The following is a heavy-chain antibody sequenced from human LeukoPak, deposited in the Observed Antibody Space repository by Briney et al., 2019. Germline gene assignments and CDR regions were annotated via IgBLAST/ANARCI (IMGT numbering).Heavy chain of an antibody. Sequence: SETLSLTCTVSGVSVSSGGFYWTWIRQPPGKGLEWIGYIYYSGSTNYIPSLRSRLTISVDTSKNQFSLKLSSVTAADTAVYYCAREDITGTASYFDYWGQGTLVTVSS. V-gene: IGHV4-61*08. CDR2: IYYSGST. D-gene: IGHD1-7*01. CDR1: GVSVSSGGFY. CDR3: AREDITGTASYFDY. J-gene: IGHJ4*02.